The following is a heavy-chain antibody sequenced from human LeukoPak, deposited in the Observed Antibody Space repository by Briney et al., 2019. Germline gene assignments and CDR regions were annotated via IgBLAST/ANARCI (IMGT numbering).Heavy chain of an antibody. Sequence: GASVKVSCKASGGTFSSYAISWVRQAPGKGLEWVSAISGSGGSTYYADSVKGRFTISRDNSKNTLYLQMNSLRAEDTAVYYCAKRRGYSYGEDYYYYYGMDVWGQGTTVTVSS. J-gene: IGHJ6*02. CDR1: GGTFSSYA. CDR2: ISGSGGST. D-gene: IGHD5-18*01. CDR3: AKRRGYSYGEDYYYYYGMDV. V-gene: IGHV3-23*01.